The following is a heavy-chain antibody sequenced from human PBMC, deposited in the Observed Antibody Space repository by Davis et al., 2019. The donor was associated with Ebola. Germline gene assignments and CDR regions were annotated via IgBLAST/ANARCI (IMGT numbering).Heavy chain of an antibody. CDR3: SATHRWYYDFWSGYPPHPFDY. CDR1: GYSFTSYW. Sequence: PGGSLRLSCKGSGYSFTSYWISWVRQMPGKGLEWMGRIDPSDSYTNYSPSFQGHVTISADKSISTAYLQWSSLKASEPAMYYCSATHRWYYDFWSGYPPHPFDYWGQGTLVTVSS. CDR2: IDPSDSYT. D-gene: IGHD3-3*01. J-gene: IGHJ4*02. V-gene: IGHV5-10-1*01.